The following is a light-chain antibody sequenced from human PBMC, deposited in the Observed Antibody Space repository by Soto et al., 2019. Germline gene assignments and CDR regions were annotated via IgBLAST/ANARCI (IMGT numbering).Light chain of an antibody. J-gene: IGLJ2*01. Sequence: QAVVTQPPSASGSPGQSVTISCTGTSSDVGGYNYVSWYQQHPGKAPKLMIYEVTKRPSGVPDRFSGSKSGNTASLTVTGLQAEDEADYYCNSYADSNNLVFGGGTKLTVL. V-gene: IGLV2-8*01. CDR3: NSYADSNNLV. CDR1: SSDVGGYNY. CDR2: EVT.